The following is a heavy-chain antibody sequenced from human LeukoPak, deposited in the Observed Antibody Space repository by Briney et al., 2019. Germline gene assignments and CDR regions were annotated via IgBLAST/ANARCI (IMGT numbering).Heavy chain of an antibody. D-gene: IGHD2-15*01. Sequence: GGSLRLSCAASGFTFSSYDMHWVRQATGKGLEWVSAIGTAGDTYYPGSVKGRFTISRENAKNSLCLQMNSLRAGDTAVYYCARGYCSGGSCAGVWAFDIWGQGTMVTVSS. CDR2: IGTAGDT. CDR3: ARGYCSGGSCAGVWAFDI. J-gene: IGHJ3*02. CDR1: GFTFSSYD. V-gene: IGHV3-13*01.